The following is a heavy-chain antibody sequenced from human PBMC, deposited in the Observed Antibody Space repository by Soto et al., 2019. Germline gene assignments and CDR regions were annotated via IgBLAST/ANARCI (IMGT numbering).Heavy chain of an antibody. J-gene: IGHJ4*02. CDR1: GYSFAGYW. V-gene: IGHV5-10-1*01. Sequence: GESLKISCNGSGYSFAGYWITWVRQKPGKGLEWVGRIDPSDSQTYYSPSFRGHVTISATKSITTVFLQWSSLRASDTAMYYCARQIFDSDTGPNFQYYFDSWGQGTPVTVS. CDR3: ARQIFDSDTGPNFQYYFDS. D-gene: IGHD3-9*01. CDR2: IDPSDSQT.